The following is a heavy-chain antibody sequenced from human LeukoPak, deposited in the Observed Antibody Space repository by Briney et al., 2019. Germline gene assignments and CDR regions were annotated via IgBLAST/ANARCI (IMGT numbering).Heavy chain of an antibody. CDR1: GYTFTSYG. D-gene: IGHD6-19*01. CDR3: AREAVSFVAVANDGYFDF. CDR2: ISAYNGNT. V-gene: IGHV1-18*01. Sequence: GASVKVSCKASGYTFTSYGISWVRQAPGQGLEWMGWISAYNGNTNCAQKLQGRVTMTTDTSTSTAYMELRSLRSDDTAVYYCAREAVSFVAVANDGYFDFWGQGSLVIVSS. J-gene: IGHJ4*02.